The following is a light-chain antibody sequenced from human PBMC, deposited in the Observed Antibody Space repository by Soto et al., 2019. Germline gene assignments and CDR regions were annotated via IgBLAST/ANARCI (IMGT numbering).Light chain of an antibody. J-gene: IGKJ1*01. CDR1: QSISNG. Sequence: DIQITQSPSTLPASVGDRVTITCRASQSISNGLAWYQQKPGTAPKVLIYHASNLQSGVPPRFSGSGSGTEFTLNISSLQADDFATYYCHQYKSYSFGEGTKVEIK. V-gene: IGKV1-5*01. CDR3: HQYKSYS. CDR2: HAS.